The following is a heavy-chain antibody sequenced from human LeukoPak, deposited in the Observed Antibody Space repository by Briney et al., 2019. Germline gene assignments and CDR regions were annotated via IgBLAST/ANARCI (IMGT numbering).Heavy chain of an antibody. CDR1: GGSISSYY. V-gene: IGHV4-59*08. CDR3: ARRSDFWSGYYGYYYGMDV. D-gene: IGHD3-3*01. CDR2: IYYSGST. Sequence: SETLSLTCTVPGGSISSYYWSWIRQPPGKGLEWIGYIYYSGSTNYNPSLKSRVTISVDTSKNQFSLKLSSVTAADTAVYYCARRSDFWSGYYGYYYGMDVWGQGTTVTVSS. J-gene: IGHJ6*02.